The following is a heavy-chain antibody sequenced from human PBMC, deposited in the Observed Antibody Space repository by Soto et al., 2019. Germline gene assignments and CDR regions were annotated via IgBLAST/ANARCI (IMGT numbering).Heavy chain of an antibody. J-gene: IGHJ5*01. V-gene: IGHV3-9*01. CDR3: AKDDFCVECLPGTFAS. D-gene: IGHD3-3*01. CDR1: GFTFDDYA. CDR2: ISWNSGRI. Sequence: SLRIPCAASGFTFDDYAMHWVRPAPGEGLEWVSGISWNSGRIGYADSVKGRFTISRDNAKNSLYLQMNSLRAEDTALYYCAKDDFCVECLPGTFASPGQGTPDPVSS.